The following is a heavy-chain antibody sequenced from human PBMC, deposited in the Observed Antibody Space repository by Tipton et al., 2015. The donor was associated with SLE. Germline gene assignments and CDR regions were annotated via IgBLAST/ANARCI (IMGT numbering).Heavy chain of an antibody. J-gene: IGHJ4*02. CDR2: IYHNGST. CDR1: GGSINIKNW. Sequence: TLSLTCAVSGGSINIKNWWAWVRQPPGKGLEWIGEIYHNGSTNCNPSLKSRVTMSIDKSKKQFSLKMRSVTAADTAVYYCSEGYYFDYWGQGTLVTVSS. CDR3: SEGYYFDY. V-gene: IGHV4-4*02.